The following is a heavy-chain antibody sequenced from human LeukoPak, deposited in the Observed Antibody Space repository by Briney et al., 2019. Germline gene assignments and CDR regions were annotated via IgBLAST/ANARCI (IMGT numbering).Heavy chain of an antibody. J-gene: IGHJ4*02. D-gene: IGHD1-26*01. Sequence: PGGSLGLSCAASGFTVSSNYMSWVRQAPGKGLEWVSVIYSGGSTYYADSVKGRFTISRDNSKNTLYLQMNSLRAEDTAVYYCAGSGSYDYWGQGTLVTVSS. V-gene: IGHV3-66*01. CDR2: IYSGGST. CDR3: AGSGSYDY. CDR1: GFTVSSNY.